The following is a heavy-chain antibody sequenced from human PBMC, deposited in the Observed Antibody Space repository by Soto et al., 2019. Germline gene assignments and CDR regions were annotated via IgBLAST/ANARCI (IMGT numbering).Heavy chain of an antibody. CDR3: AKEGVEQWLVGRGAFDI. CDR1: GFTFSSYG. V-gene: IGHV3-30*18. J-gene: IGHJ3*02. Sequence: GGSLRLSCAASGFTFSSYGMHWVRQAPGKGLEWVAVISYDGSNKYYADSVKGRFTISRDNSKNTLYLQMNSLRAEDTAVYYCAKEGVEQWLVGRGAFDIWGQGTMVTVS. D-gene: IGHD6-19*01. CDR2: ISYDGSNK.